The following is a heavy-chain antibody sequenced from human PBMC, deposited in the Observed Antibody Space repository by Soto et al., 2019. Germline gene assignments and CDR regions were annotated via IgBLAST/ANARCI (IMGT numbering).Heavy chain of an antibody. CDR3: ARDVWEVGASIFDY. J-gene: IGHJ4*02. D-gene: IGHD1-26*01. CDR1: GYTFTSYG. Sequence: GPSVKVSCKASGYTFTSYGISWVRQAPGQGLEWMGWISAYNGNTNYAQKLQGRVTMTTDTSTSTAYMELRSLRSDDTAVYYCARDVWEVGASIFDYWGQGTLVTVSS. CDR2: ISAYNGNT. V-gene: IGHV1-18*04.